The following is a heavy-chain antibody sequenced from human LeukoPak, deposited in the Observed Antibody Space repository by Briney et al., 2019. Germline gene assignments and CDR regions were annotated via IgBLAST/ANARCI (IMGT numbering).Heavy chain of an antibody. CDR1: GFTFSSYS. CDR2: ISGTSDYI. Sequence: GGSLRLSCAASGFTFSSYSMNWVRQAPGKGLEWVSSISGTSDYIYYADSVKGRFTISRDNGKNSLYLQMSSLRAEDTAVYYCARDQPRGYSGYDRGGAFDIWGQGTMVTVSS. J-gene: IGHJ3*02. CDR3: ARDQPRGYSGYDRGGAFDI. V-gene: IGHV3-21*01. D-gene: IGHD5-12*01.